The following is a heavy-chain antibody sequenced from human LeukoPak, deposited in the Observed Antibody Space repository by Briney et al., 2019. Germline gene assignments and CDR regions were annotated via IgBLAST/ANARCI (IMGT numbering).Heavy chain of an antibody. CDR1: GGSFSGYY. Sequence: SETLSLTCAVYGGSFSGYYWSRIRQPPGKGLEWIGEINHSGSTNYNPSLKSRVTISVDTSKNQFSLKLSSVTAADTAVYYCARGSRISMFGVTHMRGTFDIWGQGTTVTVSS. J-gene: IGHJ3*02. CDR2: INHSGST. CDR3: ARGSRISMFGVTHMRGTFDI. D-gene: IGHD3-3*01. V-gene: IGHV4-34*01.